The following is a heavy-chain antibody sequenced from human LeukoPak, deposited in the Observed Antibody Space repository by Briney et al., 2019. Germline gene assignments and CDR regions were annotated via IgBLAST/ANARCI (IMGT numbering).Heavy chain of an antibody. V-gene: IGHV4-59*01. Sequence: SETLSLTCTVSGSSISSYYWGWIRQPPGKGLEWIGYIYYSGSTNYNPSLKSRVTISVDTSKNQFSLKLSSVTAADTAVYYCARGSVVAATFYFDYWGQGTLVTVSS. CDR1: GSSISSYY. J-gene: IGHJ4*02. D-gene: IGHD2-15*01. CDR3: ARGSVVAATFYFDY. CDR2: IYYSGST.